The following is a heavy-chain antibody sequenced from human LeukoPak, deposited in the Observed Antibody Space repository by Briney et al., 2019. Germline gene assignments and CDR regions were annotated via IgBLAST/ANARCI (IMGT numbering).Heavy chain of an antibody. CDR3: ARGYDSSTYYSWFDP. Sequence: PSETLSLTCTVSGDSISSYYWNWIRQPPGKGLEWIGYIYYSGSTNYNPSLKSRVTISVDTSRNQFSLKLSSVTAADTAVYYCARGYDSSTYYSWFDPWGRGPWSPSPQ. CDR2: IYYSGST. D-gene: IGHD3-22*01. CDR1: GDSISSYY. V-gene: IGHV4-59*01. J-gene: IGHJ5*02.